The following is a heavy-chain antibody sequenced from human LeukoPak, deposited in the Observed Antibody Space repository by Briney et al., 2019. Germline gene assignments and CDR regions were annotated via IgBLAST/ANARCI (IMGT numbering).Heavy chain of an antibody. CDR3: ARGDYYDSSGQRQYNWFDP. CDR2: IIPIFGTA. D-gene: IGHD3-22*01. V-gene: IGHV1-69*05. J-gene: IGHJ5*02. Sequence: SVKVSCKASGGTLSSYAISWVRQAPGQGREWMGGIIPIFGTANYVQKFQGRVTITTDESTSTAYMELSSLRSEGTAVYYCARGDYYDSSGQRQYNWFDPWGQGTLVTVSS. CDR1: GGTLSSYA.